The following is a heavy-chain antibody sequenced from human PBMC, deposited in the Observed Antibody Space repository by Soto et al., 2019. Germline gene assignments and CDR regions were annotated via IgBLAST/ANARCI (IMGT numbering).Heavy chain of an antibody. V-gene: IGHV3-48*02. Sequence: EVQLVESGGGLVQPGGSLRLSCAVSGFTFSSYSMNWVRQAPGKGLEWVSYISSSSSTIYYADSVKGRFTISRDNAKNSLYLQMNSLRDDDTAVYYCAREGVYYYYGMDVWGQGTTVTVSS. D-gene: IGHD3-16*01. CDR1: GFTFSSYS. J-gene: IGHJ6*02. CDR2: ISSSSSTI. CDR3: AREGVYYYYGMDV.